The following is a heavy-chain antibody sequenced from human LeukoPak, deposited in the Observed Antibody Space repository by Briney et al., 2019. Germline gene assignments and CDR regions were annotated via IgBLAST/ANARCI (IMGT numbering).Heavy chain of an antibody. CDR2: ISSSSSYI. Sequence: GGSLRLSCAASGFTFSSYSMNWVRQAPGKGLEWVSSISSSSSYIYYADSVKGRFTISRGNAKNSLYLQMNSLRAEDTAVYYCARELEYYYGSGSSHLATFDYWGQGTLVTVSS. D-gene: IGHD3-10*01. CDR1: GFTFSSYS. CDR3: ARELEYYYGSGSSHLATFDY. J-gene: IGHJ4*02. V-gene: IGHV3-21*01.